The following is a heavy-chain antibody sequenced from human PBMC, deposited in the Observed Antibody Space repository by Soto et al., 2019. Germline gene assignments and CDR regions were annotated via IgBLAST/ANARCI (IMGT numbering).Heavy chain of an antibody. V-gene: IGHV3-48*03. CDR1: GFTFSSYE. Sequence: PGGSLRLSCAASGFTFSSYEMNWVRQAPGKGLEWVSYISSSGSTIYYADSVKGRFTISRDNAKNSLYLQMNSLRAEDTAVYYCARDHKGGYYYYGMDVWGPGTTVTVSS. CDR2: ISSSGSTI. CDR3: ARDHKGGYYYYGMDV. J-gene: IGHJ6*02.